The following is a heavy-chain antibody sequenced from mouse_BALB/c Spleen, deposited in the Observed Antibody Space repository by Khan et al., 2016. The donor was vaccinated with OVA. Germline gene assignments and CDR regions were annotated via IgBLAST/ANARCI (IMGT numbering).Heavy chain of an antibody. D-gene: IGHD2-10*02. Sequence: VQLQQSGPELVKPGTSVKMSCKASGYIFTSYVLHWVKQKPGEGLEWIGYLNPYNDDTKYNEKFKGKATLTSDKSSSTAYMELSSLTSEDSAVYFCSRKEEYGHYGFDYWGQGTTLTVSS. CDR1: GYIFTSYV. CDR2: LNPYNDDT. CDR3: SRKEEYGHYGFDY. V-gene: IGHV1S136*01. J-gene: IGHJ2*01.